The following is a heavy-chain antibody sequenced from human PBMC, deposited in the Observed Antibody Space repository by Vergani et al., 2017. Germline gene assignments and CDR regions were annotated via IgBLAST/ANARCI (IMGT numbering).Heavy chain of an antibody. CDR3: ARDSWTSELRGVYWFDT. D-gene: IGHD3-10*01. Sequence: QVQLHESGPGLVKPSQTLSLTCPVSGWSITSGRFYWSWIRQPAGKGLEWIGRIHSSGTTNYNPSLKSQGTLSVDTFKHQLSLRMASVAAADTAVYYCARDSWTSELRGVYWFDTWGQGTLVSVSS. CDR1: GWSITSGRFY. V-gene: IGHV4-61*02. CDR2: IHSSGTT. J-gene: IGHJ5*02.